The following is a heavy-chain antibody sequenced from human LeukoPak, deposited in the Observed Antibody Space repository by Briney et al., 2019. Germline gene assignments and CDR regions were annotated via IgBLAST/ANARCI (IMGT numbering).Heavy chain of an antibody. Sequence: GASVKVSCKATGYTFTDYYMHCLRQAPRQRLEWIGRINPNSGGTSSARKFQGRVTVTRDTSISTVYMELSRLTSEDTAVYYCARSPSGWYVDYWGQGTLGTVSS. D-gene: IGHD6-19*01. CDR3: ARSPSGWYVDY. CDR1: GYTFTDYY. V-gene: IGHV1-2*06. J-gene: IGHJ4*02. CDR2: INPNSGGT.